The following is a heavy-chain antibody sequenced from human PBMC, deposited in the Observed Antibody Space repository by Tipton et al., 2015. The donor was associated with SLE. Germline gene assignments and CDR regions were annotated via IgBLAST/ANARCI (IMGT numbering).Heavy chain of an antibody. CDR2: VSYDGSNK. D-gene: IGHD2-2*01. CDR1: GFTFSSYA. CDR3: STRSRYSFDY. J-gene: IGHJ4*02. V-gene: IGHV3-30*04. Sequence: SLRLSCAASGFTFSSYAMHWVRQAPGKGQEWVSVVSYDGSNKNYADSVNGRFTIPRDNSKNTHLQVNSLKNKDTAVYYCSTRSRYSFDYWGQGTLVTVSS.